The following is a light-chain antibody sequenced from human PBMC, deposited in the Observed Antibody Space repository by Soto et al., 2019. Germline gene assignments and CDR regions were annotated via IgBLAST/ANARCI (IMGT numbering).Light chain of an antibody. Sequence: QSVLTHPASVSGSAGQSITISCTGTSSDVGSYNLVSWYQQHPGKAPKLMIYEGSKRPSGVSNRFSGSKSGNTASLTISGLQAEDEADYYCCSYAGNSLYVFGTGTKVTV. CDR3: CSYAGNSLYV. CDR2: EGS. J-gene: IGLJ1*01. V-gene: IGLV2-23*01. CDR1: SSDVGSYNL.